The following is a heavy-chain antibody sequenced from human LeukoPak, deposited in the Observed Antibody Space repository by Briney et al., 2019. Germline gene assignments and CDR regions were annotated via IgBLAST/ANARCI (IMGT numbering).Heavy chain of an antibody. CDR3: ARGRRELKYGPDY. J-gene: IGHJ4*02. D-gene: IGHD3-10*01. CDR1: GFTFSSYA. Sequence: SGGSLRLSCAASGFTFSSYAMSWVRQAPGKGLEWVSAISGSGGSTYYADSVKGRFTISRDNSKNTLYLQMNSLRAEDTAVYYCARGRRELKYGPDYWGQGTLVTVSS. CDR2: ISGSGGST. V-gene: IGHV3-23*01.